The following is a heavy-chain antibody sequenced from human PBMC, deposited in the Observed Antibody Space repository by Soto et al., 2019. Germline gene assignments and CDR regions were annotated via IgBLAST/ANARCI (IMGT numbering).Heavy chain of an antibody. J-gene: IGHJ5*02. Sequence: VTLSLTCTVGSPSISSCYWSWIPESTGKGLGWIGYIYYSGSTNYNPSLKSRVTISVDTSKNQFSLKLSSVTAADTAVYYCARAKAPLYSSSWYWFDPWGQGTLVTVS. D-gene: IGHD6-13*01. V-gene: IGHV4-59*08. CDR1: SPSISSCY. CDR3: ARAKAPLYSSSWYWFDP. CDR2: IYYSGST.